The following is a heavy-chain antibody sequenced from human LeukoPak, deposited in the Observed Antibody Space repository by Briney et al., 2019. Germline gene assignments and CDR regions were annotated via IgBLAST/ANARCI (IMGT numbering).Heavy chain of an antibody. CDR1: GGSISSGGYY. J-gene: IGHJ5*02. CDR2: IYYSGST. CDR3: ARRGAHTRISFRFDP. D-gene: IGHD2-15*01. V-gene: IGHV4-31*03. Sequence: SETLSLTCTVSGGSISSGGYYWSWIRQHPGKGLEWIGYIYYSGSTYYNPSLKSRVTISVDTSKNQFSLKLSSVTAADTAVHYCARRGAHTRISFRFDPWGQGTLVTVSS.